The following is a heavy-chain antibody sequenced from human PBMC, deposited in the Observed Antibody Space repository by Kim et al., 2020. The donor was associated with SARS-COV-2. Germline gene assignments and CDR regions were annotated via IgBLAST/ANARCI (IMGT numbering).Heavy chain of an antibody. D-gene: IGHD3-16*02. CDR3: AKDLVMITFGGVITD. Sequence: DSVKGRFTISRDNSKNTLYLQMNILGAEDTAVYYCAKDLVMITFGGVITDWGQGTLVTVSS. J-gene: IGHJ4*02. V-gene: IGHV3-30*02.